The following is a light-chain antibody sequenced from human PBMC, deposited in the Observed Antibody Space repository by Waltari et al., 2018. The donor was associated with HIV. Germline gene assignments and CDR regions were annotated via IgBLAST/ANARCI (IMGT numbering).Light chain of an antibody. CDR1: QSIGNG. CDR3: QQISSASRT. V-gene: IGKV1-5*03. Sequence: DIQMTQSPSTLSASVGDRVTITCRASQSIGNGLAWYQQKPGRAPKVLIYKASSLQSGVPSRFSGRGSETEFTLTISSLQPDDFATYYCQQISSASRTFGGGTKVEIK. J-gene: IGKJ4*01. CDR2: KAS.